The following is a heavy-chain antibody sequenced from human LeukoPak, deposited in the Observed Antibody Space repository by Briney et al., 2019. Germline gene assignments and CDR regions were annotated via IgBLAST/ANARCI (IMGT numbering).Heavy chain of an antibody. J-gene: IGHJ4*02. CDR2: ISGSGGST. Sequence: RPGGSLRLSCAASGFTFSSYAMSWVRQAPGKGLEWVSAISGSGGSTYYADSVKGRFTISRDNSKNTLYLQMNSLRAEDTAVYYCAKDSYCGGDCYSSVSDYWGQGTLVTVSS. V-gene: IGHV3-23*01. CDR1: GFTFSSYA. CDR3: AKDSYCGGDCYSSVSDY. D-gene: IGHD2-21*02.